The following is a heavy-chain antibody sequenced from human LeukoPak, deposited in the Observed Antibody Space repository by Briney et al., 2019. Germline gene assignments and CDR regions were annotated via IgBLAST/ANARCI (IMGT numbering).Heavy chain of an antibody. CDR1: GYSFTDYS. V-gene: IGHV1-2*02. J-gene: IGHJ4*02. D-gene: IGHD3-10*01. CDR3: ARVRGGYTSSGSYYPYYFHY. CDR2: INPNSGGT. Sequence: ASVKVSCKASGYSFTDYSLNWVRQAPGQGPLWMGWINPNSGGTNYAQKFQGRVTMTRDTSISTAYMELSRLRSDDTAVYYCARVRGGYTSSGSYYPYYFHYWGQGTLVTVSS.